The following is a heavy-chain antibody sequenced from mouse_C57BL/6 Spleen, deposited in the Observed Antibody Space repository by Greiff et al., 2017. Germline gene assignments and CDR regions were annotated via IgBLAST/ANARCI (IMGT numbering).Heavy chain of an antibody. J-gene: IGHJ3*01. CDR3: ARGGNVWFAY. V-gene: IGHV3-6*01. CDR1: GYSITSGYY. D-gene: IGHD2-1*01. CDR2: ISYDGSN. Sequence: DVQLQESGPGLVKPSQSLSLTCSVTGYSITSGYYWNWIRQFPGNKLEWMGYISYDGSNNYNPSLKNRISITRDTSKNQFFLKLNSVTTEDTATYYCARGGNVWFAYWGQGTLVTVSA.